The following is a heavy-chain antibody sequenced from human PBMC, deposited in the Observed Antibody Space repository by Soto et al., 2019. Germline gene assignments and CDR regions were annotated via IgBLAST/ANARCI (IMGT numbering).Heavy chain of an antibody. V-gene: IGHV3-23*01. CDR2: ISGSGGST. CDR3: AKDVRYCSGGSCYIFDY. D-gene: IGHD2-15*01. J-gene: IGHJ4*02. CDR1: GFTFSSYA. Sequence: GGSLRLSCAASGFTFSSYAMSWVRQAPGKGLEWVSAISGSGGSTYYADSVKGRFTISRDNSKNTLYLQMNSLRAEDTAVYYCAKDVRYCSGGSCYIFDYWGQGTLVTVSS.